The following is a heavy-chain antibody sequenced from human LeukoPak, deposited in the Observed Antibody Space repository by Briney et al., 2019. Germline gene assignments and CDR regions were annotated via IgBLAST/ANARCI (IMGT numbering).Heavy chain of an antibody. Sequence: GGSLRLSYAASGFTLSSYWMSWVRQPPGKGLEWVATIKADGSEKYYVDSVKGRFTISRDNAKNSLYLQMNSLRAEDTAVYYCARGRITVAYWGQGTLVTVSS. V-gene: IGHV3-7*02. CDR1: GFTLSSYW. CDR2: IKADGSEK. J-gene: IGHJ1*01. CDR3: ARGRITVAY. D-gene: IGHD6-19*01.